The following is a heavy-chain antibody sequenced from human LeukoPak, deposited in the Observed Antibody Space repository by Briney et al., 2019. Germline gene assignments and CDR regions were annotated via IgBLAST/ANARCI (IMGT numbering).Heavy chain of an antibody. CDR3: ARRLPPPWCFDL. J-gene: IGHJ2*01. Sequence: SETLSLTCTVSGYSISSGYYWGWIRQPPGKGLEWIGSIYHSGRTYYNPSLKSRVTISVDTSKNQFSLKLSSVTAADTAVYYCARRLPPPWCFDLWGRGTLVTVSS. CDR1: GYSISSGYY. CDR2: IYHSGRT. V-gene: IGHV4-38-2*02.